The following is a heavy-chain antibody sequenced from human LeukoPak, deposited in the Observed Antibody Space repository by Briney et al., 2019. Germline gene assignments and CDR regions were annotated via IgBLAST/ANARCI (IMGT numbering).Heavy chain of an antibody. V-gene: IGHV3-23*01. D-gene: IGHD3-10*01. J-gene: IGHJ4*02. CDR2: ISGSGGST. CDR1: GFTFISYA. CDR3: TNDVIWYGDPGDY. Sequence: PGGSLRLSCAASGFTFISYAMRWVRQAPGKGLEWVSGISGSGGSTYYADSVKGRFTISRDNSKNTLYLQMNSLRVEDTALYYCTNDVIWYGDPGDYWGQGTLVTVSS.